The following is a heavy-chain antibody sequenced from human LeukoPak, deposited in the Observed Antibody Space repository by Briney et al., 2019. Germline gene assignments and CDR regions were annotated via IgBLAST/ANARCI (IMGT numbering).Heavy chain of an antibody. CDR2: INHSGST. CDR3: ARGLNKYCNGGSCYSGS. J-gene: IGHJ4*02. D-gene: IGHD2-15*01. CDR1: GGSFSGYY. Sequence: SETLSLTCAVYGGSFSGYYWSWIRQPPGKGLEWIGEINHSGSTNYNPSLKSRVTISVDTSKNQFPLKLSSVTAADTAVYYCARGLNKYCNGGSCYSGSWGQGTLVTVSS. V-gene: IGHV4-34*01.